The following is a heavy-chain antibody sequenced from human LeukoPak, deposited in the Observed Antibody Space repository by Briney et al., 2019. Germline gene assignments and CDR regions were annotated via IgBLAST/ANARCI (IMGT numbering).Heavy chain of an antibody. V-gene: IGHV1-18*01. Sequence: GASVKVSCKASGYTFTSYGISWVRQAPGQGLEWMGWISAYNGNTNYARKLQGRVTMTTDTSTGTAYMELRSLRSDDTAVYYCARNDYGDYTWDYWGQGTLVTVSS. CDR2: ISAYNGNT. D-gene: IGHD4-17*01. J-gene: IGHJ4*02. CDR1: GYTFTSYG. CDR3: ARNDYGDYTWDY.